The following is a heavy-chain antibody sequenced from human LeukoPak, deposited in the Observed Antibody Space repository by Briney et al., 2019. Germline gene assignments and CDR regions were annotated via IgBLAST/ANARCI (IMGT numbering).Heavy chain of an antibody. D-gene: IGHD5-18*01. J-gene: IGHJ3*02. CDR2: IIPIFGTA. V-gene: IGHV1-69*06. Sequence: ASVKVSCKASGGTFSSYAISWVRQAPGQGLEWMGGIIPIFGTANYAQKFQGRVTITADKSTSTAYMELSSLRSEDTAVYYCARSELWLSRAYDIWGQGTMVTVPS. CDR3: ARSELWLSRAYDI. CDR1: GGTFSSYA.